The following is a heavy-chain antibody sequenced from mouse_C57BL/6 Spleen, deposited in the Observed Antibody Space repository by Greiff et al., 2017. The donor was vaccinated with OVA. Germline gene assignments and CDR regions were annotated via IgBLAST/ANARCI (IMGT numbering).Heavy chain of an antibody. CDR3: ARGGLPFAY. V-gene: IGHV1-69*01. Sequence: QVQLQQPGAELVMPGASVKLSCKASGYTFTSYWMHWVKQRPGQGLEWIGEIDPYDSYTNYNQKFKGKSTLTVDKSSSTAYMQLSSLTSEYSAVYYCARGGLPFAYWGQGPLVTVAA. D-gene: IGHD2-2*01. J-gene: IGHJ3*01. CDR1: GYTFTSYW. CDR2: IDPYDSYT.